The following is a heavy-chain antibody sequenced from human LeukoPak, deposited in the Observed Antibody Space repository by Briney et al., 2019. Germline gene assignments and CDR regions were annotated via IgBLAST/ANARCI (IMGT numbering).Heavy chain of an antibody. Sequence: SETLSLTCSVSGYSISSGNYWGWIRLPPGKGLQWIGSIYHSGSTYYNPSLKSRVTISVDTSKNQFSLKLSSVTAADTAVYYCARVRVGWFDPWGQGTLVTVSS. CDR3: ARVRVGWFDP. CDR1: GYSISSGNY. J-gene: IGHJ5*02. D-gene: IGHD1-26*01. V-gene: IGHV4-38-2*02. CDR2: IYHSGST.